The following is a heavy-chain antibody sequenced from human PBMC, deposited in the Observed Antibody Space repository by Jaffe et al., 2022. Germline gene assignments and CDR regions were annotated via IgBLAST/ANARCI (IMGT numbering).Heavy chain of an antibody. V-gene: IGHV3-7*01. Sequence: EVQLVESGGGLVQPGGSLRLSCAASGFTFSSYWMSWVRQAPGKGLEWVANIKQDGSEKYYVDSVKGRFTISRDNAKNSLYLQMNSLRAEDTAVYYCARDGYSSGWYGDFDYWGQGTLVTVSS. D-gene: IGHD6-19*01. CDR1: GFTFSSYW. CDR3: ARDGYSSGWYGDFDY. CDR2: IKQDGSEK. J-gene: IGHJ4*02.